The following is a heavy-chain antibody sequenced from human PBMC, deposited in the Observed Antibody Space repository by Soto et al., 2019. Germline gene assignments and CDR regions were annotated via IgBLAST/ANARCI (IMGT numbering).Heavy chain of an antibody. CDR1: GFTFSSYA. V-gene: IGHV3-23*01. CDR2: ISGSGGST. Sequence: EVQLLESGGGLVQPGGSLRLSCAASGFTFSSYAMSWVRQAPGKGLEWVSAISGSGGSTYYADSVKGRFTISRDNSKNPLYLQMNSLRAEDTDVYYCAKARKLYCSGGSCFKPHLDFDYWGQGTLVTVSS. CDR3: AKARKLYCSGGSCFKPHLDFDY. J-gene: IGHJ4*02. D-gene: IGHD2-15*01.